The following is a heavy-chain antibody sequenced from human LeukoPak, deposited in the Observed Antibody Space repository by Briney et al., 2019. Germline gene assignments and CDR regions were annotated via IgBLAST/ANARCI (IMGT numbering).Heavy chain of an antibody. Sequence: PSETLSLTCTVSGGSISSYYWSWIRQPAGKGLEWIGRIYTSGSTNYNPSLKSRVTMSVDTSKNQFSLKLSSVTAADTAVYYCARDNYCDSSGYPRGWFDPWGQGTLVTVSS. CDR2: IYTSGST. J-gene: IGHJ5*02. CDR1: GGSISSYY. D-gene: IGHD3-22*01. V-gene: IGHV4-4*07. CDR3: ARDNYCDSSGYPRGWFDP.